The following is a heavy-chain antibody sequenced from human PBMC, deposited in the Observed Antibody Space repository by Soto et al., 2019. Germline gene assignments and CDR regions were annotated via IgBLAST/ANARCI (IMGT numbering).Heavy chain of an antibody. CDR2: TGYTSKWYN. Sequence: QVQLQQSGPGLVKPSQTLSLTCAISGDSISTNNVAWNWIRQSPSGGLDWLGRTGYTSKWYNDYAVSVRSRITINPDTSKNQFSLQLNSVTLDDTAVYYCARGKYSAFDYWGQGTLVTVSS. V-gene: IGHV6-1*01. J-gene: IGHJ4*02. CDR1: GDSISTNNVA. CDR3: ARGKYSAFDY. D-gene: IGHD5-18*01.